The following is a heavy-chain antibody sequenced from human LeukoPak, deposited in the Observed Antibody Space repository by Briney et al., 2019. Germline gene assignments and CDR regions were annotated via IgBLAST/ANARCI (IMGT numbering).Heavy chain of an antibody. CDR3: AKDDSSITGTKRH. D-gene: IGHD1-7*01. CDR1: GFTVSSNY. V-gene: IGHV3-53*01. J-gene: IGHJ4*02. CDR2: IYSGGST. Sequence: GGSLRLSCAASGFTVSSNYMSWVRQAPGKGLEWVSVIYSGGSTYYADSVKGRFTISRDNSKNTLYLQMNSLRAEDTALYYCAKDDSSITGTKRHWGQGTLVAVSS.